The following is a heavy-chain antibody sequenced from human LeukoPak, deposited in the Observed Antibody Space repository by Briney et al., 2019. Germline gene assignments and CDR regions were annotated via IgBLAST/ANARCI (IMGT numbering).Heavy chain of an antibody. V-gene: IGHV1-18*04. CDR2: ISAYNGNT. CDR1: GYTFTIYG. CDR3: ARAVVPAASSWFDP. J-gene: IGHJ5*02. Sequence: ASVKVSCKASGYTFTIYGISWVRQAPGQGLEWMGWISAYNGNTNYAQKLQGRVTMTTDTSTSTAYMELRSLRSDDTAVYYCARAVVPAASSWFDPWGQGTLVTVSS. D-gene: IGHD2-2*01.